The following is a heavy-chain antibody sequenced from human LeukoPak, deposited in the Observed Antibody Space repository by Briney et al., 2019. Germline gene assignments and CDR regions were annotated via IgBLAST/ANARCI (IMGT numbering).Heavy chain of an antibody. CDR1: GYTFTGYY. D-gene: IGHD6-6*01. J-gene: IGHJ5*02. V-gene: IGHV1-2*02. Sequence: GASVKVSCKASGYTFTGYYMHWVRQAPGQGLEGMGWINPNSGGTNYPQKFQGRVTMTTNTSTSTDYMEMRSLSSDATAAYYCARDYDLIATRVNWFDPWGQGTLVTVSS. CDR2: INPNSGGT. CDR3: ARDYDLIATRVNWFDP.